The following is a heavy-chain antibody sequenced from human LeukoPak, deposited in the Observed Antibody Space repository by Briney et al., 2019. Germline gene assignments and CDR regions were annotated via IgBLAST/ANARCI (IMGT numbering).Heavy chain of an antibody. Sequence: GGSLRLSCAASGFTFSSYAMNWVRQAPGKGLEWVSYISRSTNSIYYADSVKGRFTISRDNARNSLYLQMNSLRGEDTAVYYCARDAGSGYYTLGYFDYWGQGTLVTVSS. V-gene: IGHV3-48*01. CDR1: GFTFSSYA. D-gene: IGHD3-22*01. CDR2: ISRSTNSI. CDR3: ARDAGSGYYTLGYFDY. J-gene: IGHJ4*02.